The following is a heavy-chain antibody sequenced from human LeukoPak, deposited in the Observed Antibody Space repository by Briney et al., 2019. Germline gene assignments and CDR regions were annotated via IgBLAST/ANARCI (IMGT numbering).Heavy chain of an antibody. J-gene: IGHJ4*02. Sequence: GGSLRLSCAASGFTFSNYGMHWVRQAPGKGLEWVAFIRYDGSNQYYADSVRGRFTISRDNSKNTLYLEMNSLRAEDTALYYCARLTSIPHWGQGTLVTVSS. V-gene: IGHV3-30*02. CDR1: GFTFSNYG. D-gene: IGHD2-2*02. CDR2: IRYDGSNQ. CDR3: ARLTSIPH.